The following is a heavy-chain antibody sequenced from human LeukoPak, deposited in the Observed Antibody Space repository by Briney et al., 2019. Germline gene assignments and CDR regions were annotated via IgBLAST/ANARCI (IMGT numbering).Heavy chain of an antibody. CDR2: IWYDGSNK. V-gene: IGHV3-33*01. CDR1: GFTFSSYG. Sequence: GGSLRLSCAASGFTFSSYGMHWVRQAPGKGLEWVAGIWYDGSNKYYADSVKGRFTISRDNSKNTLYLQMNSLRAEDTAVYYCARDQGIAVAGTDRIYYYYYGMDVWGKGTTVTVSS. CDR3: ARDQGIAVAGTDRIYYYYYGMDV. D-gene: IGHD6-19*01. J-gene: IGHJ6*04.